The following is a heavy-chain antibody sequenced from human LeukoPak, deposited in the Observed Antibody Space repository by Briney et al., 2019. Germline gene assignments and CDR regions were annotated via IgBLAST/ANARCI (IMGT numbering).Heavy chain of an antibody. CDR3: AKTNGYYDY. Sequence: GSLRLSCAASGFTFSNNGMSWVRQFPGRGLEWVSGISGGGDTTYYAESVKGRFTISRDNSKNTLFLQMNSLTAEDTAVYYCAKTNGYYDYWGQETLVAVSS. CDR2: ISGGGDTT. CDR1: GFTFSNNG. D-gene: IGHD3-22*01. V-gene: IGHV3-23*01. J-gene: IGHJ4*02.